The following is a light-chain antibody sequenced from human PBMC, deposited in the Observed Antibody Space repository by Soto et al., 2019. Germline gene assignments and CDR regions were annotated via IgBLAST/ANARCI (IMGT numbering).Light chain of an antibody. J-gene: IGKJ1*01. Sequence: EIVLTQSPGTLSLSPGERATLSCRASQSVSSSYLAWYQQKPGQAPRLLIYGVSSRATGIPGRFSGSGSGTDFTLTITRLEPEDFAVYYCQQYGSSRTFGQGTKVEIK. CDR1: QSVSSSY. CDR3: QQYGSSRT. CDR2: GVS. V-gene: IGKV3-20*01.